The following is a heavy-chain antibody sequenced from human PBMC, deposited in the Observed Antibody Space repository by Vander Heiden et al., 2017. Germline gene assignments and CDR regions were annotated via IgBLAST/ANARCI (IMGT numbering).Heavy chain of an antibody. CDR3: ARQLVGRQWLVRIGFDY. D-gene: IGHD6-19*01. CDR2: IYYGGST. Sequence: QLQLQESGPGLVKPSETLSLTCTVSGGSISSSSYYWGWIRQPPGKGLEWIGSIYYGGSTYYNPSLKSRVTISVDTSKNQFSLKLSSVTAADTAVYYCARQLVGRQWLVRIGFDYWGQGTLVTVSS. J-gene: IGHJ4*02. CDR1: GGSISSSSYY. V-gene: IGHV4-39*01.